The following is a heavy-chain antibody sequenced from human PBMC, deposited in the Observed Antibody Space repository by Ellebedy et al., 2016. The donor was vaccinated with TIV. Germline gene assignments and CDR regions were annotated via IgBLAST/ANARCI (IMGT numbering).Heavy chain of an antibody. Sequence: SETLSLXCTVSGDSISSGDYYWTWIRQPPGKGLEWIGYIHYSGSTYYNPSLKSRVTISMDTSKNQFSLKLSSVTAADTAVYYCARAVRTRGGRAYSYRMDVWGQGTTVTVSS. CDR3: ARAVRTRGGRAYSYRMDV. CDR2: IHYSGST. V-gene: IGHV4-30-4*01. J-gene: IGHJ6*02. D-gene: IGHD3-10*01. CDR1: GDSISSGDYY.